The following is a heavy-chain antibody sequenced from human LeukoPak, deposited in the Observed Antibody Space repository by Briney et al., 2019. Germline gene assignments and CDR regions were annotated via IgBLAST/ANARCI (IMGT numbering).Heavy chain of an antibody. CDR3: AKVRDTRDWYKDAFDI. Sequence: GESLRLSCAASGFTFTSYAMSWVRQAPGKGLEWVSAITGTGGSTYYAASVKGRFTVSRDNSKNTLYLQMSSLGAEDTAMYYCAKVRDTRDWYKDAFDIWGQGTRVTVSS. V-gene: IGHV3-23*01. D-gene: IGHD1-1*01. CDR2: ITGTGGST. J-gene: IGHJ3*02. CDR1: GFTFTSYA.